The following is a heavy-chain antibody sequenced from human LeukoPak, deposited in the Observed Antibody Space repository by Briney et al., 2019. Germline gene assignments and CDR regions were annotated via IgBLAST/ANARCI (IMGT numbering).Heavy chain of an antibody. V-gene: IGHV3-23*01. J-gene: IGHJ5*02. Sequence: GGSLRLSCAASGFTFSSYAMSWVRQAPGKGLEWVSAISGSGGSTYYADSVKGRFTIFRDNSKNTLYLQMNSLRADDTAVYYCAKDQETTVTTGWFDPWGQGTLVTDSS. D-gene: IGHD4-17*01. CDR2: ISGSGGST. CDR3: AKDQETTVTTGWFDP. CDR1: GFTFSSYA.